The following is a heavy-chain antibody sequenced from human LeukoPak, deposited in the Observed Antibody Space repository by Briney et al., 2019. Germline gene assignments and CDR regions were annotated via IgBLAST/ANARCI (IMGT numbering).Heavy chain of an antibody. CDR3: ARLARGYYDSSERNYYYGMDV. J-gene: IGHJ6*02. Sequence: PSETLSLTCTVSGVSISSGGYYWSCIRQHPGKGLEWIGYIYYSASTYYNPSIKSRVTISVDTSKNQFSLKLSSVTAADTAVYYCARLARGYYDSSERNYYYGMDVWGQGTTVTVSS. CDR2: IYYSAST. D-gene: IGHD3-22*01. V-gene: IGHV4-31*03. CDR1: GVSISSGGYY.